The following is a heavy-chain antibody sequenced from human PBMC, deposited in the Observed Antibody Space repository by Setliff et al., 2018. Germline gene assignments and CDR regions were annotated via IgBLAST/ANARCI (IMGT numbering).Heavy chain of an antibody. Sequence: GGSLRLSCAASGFSFSSYAVSWVRQGPGKGLEWVAFTWYDGINKYYADSVKGRFTISRDNSKNTLYSQMNSLRVDDTAVYYCVGDPPQSGYAFAIWGQGTMVTVSS. CDR2: TWYDGINK. CDR1: GFSFSSYA. D-gene: IGHD7-27*01. J-gene: IGHJ3*02. V-gene: IGHV3-33*08. CDR3: VGDPPQSGYAFAI.